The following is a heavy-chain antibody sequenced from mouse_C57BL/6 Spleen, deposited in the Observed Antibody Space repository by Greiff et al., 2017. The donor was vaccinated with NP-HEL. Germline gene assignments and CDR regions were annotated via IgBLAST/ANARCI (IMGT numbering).Heavy chain of an antibody. J-gene: IGHJ3*01. CDR2: ISYDGSN. CDR3: AREGIYDYDNAY. D-gene: IGHD2-4*01. V-gene: IGHV3-6*01. CDR1: GYSITSGYY. Sequence: EVQLQQSGPGLVKPSQSLSLTCSVTGYSITSGYYWNWIRQFPGNKLEWMGYISYDGSNNYNPSLKNRISITRDTSKNQFFLKLNSVTTEDTATYYCAREGIYDYDNAYWGQGTLVTVSA.